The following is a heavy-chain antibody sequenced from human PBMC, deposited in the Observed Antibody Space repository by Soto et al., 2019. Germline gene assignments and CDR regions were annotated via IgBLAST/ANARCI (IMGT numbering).Heavy chain of an antibody. Sequence: EVPLVESGGGLVKPGGSLRLSCAASGFTFSSYSMNWVRQAPGKGLEWVSSISSSSSYIYYADSVKGRFTISRDNAKNSLYLQMNSLRAEDTAVYYCARGRVGIVVVPAAMVLDYWGQGTLVTVSS. CDR2: ISSSSSYI. CDR1: GFTFSSYS. CDR3: ARGRVGIVVVPAAMVLDY. J-gene: IGHJ4*02. D-gene: IGHD2-2*01. V-gene: IGHV3-21*01.